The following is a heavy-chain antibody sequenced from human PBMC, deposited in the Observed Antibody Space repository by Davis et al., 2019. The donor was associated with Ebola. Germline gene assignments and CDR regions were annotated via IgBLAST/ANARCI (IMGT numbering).Heavy chain of an antibody. V-gene: IGHV3-30*03. Sequence: PGGSLRLSCAASGFTFSSYGMHWVRQAPGKGLEWVAVISYDGSNKYYADSVKGRFTISRDNSKNTLYLQMNSLRAEDTAVYYCARGPAFRFPGEFDYWGQGTLVTVSS. CDR3: ARGPAFRFPGEFDY. D-gene: IGHD3-10*01. CDR1: GFTFSSYG. CDR2: ISYDGSNK. J-gene: IGHJ4*02.